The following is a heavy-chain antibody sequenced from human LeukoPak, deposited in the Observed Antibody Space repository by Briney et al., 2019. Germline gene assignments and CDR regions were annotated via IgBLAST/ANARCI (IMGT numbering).Heavy chain of an antibody. Sequence: SETLSLTCTVSGDSINSSNSYWGWVRQPPGKGLEWIATIFYSGSTFYNPSLKSRVTISLDTSKTQFSLRLRSVAAADTAVYYCARVFRFSHFDYWGQGTLVTVSS. CDR1: GDSINSSNSY. CDR2: IFYSGST. J-gene: IGHJ4*02. CDR3: ARVFRFSHFDY. V-gene: IGHV4-39*07. D-gene: IGHD3-3*01.